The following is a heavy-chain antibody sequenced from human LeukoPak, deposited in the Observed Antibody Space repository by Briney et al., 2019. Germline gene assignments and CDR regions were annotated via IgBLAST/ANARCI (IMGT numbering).Heavy chain of an antibody. D-gene: IGHD3-22*01. CDR3: ARELQYYYDSSGPTGY. CDR2: IYYSGCT. J-gene: IGHJ4*02. Sequence: TQTLPLTCTVSVCSLRRGLYYWSWTPRPPGEGRVWIGYIYYSGCTYYNTPLDCQVTISVDTSKNQFSLKLSSVTAADTAVYYCARELQYYYDSSGPTGYWGWGTLVTVSS. V-gene: IGHV4-30-4*08. CDR1: VCSLRRGLYY.